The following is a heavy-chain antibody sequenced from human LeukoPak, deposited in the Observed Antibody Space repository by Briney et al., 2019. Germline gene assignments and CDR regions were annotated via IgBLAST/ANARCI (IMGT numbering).Heavy chain of an antibody. CDR2: ISSSSSYI. J-gene: IGHJ6*03. CDR3: AREGPRSLYYYYYYMDV. CDR1: GFTFSSYS. Sequence: GGSLRLSCAASGFTFSSYSMNWVRQAPGKGLEWVSPISSSSSYIYYADSVKGRFTISRDNAKNSLYLQMNSLRAEDTAVYYCAREGPRSLYYYYYYMDVWGKGTTVTVSS. D-gene: IGHD5-24*01. V-gene: IGHV3-21*01.